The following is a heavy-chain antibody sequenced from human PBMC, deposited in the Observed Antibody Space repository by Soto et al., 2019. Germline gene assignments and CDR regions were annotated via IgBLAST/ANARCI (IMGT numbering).Heavy chain of an antibody. V-gene: IGHV3-23*01. D-gene: IGHD2-2*01. CDR1: GFTFSTYA. CDR3: AVVPTIYPPYVDRWFDP. Sequence: QLLESGGGLVQPGGSLRLSCEASGFTFSTYAMSWVRQAPGKGLEWVSSITGTGGSTYYADSVKGRFTITRDNSKNTVCLQMNTLRVEDTALYYCAVVPTIYPPYVDRWFDPWGQGTLVTVSS. J-gene: IGHJ5*02. CDR2: ITGTGGST.